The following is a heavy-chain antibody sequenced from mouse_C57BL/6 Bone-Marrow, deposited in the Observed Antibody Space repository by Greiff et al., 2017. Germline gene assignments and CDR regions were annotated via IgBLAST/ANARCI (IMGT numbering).Heavy chain of an antibody. V-gene: IGHV1-52*01. CDR1: GYTFTSYW. CDR3: ARGNWVYAMDY. D-gene: IGHD4-1*02. J-gene: IGHJ4*01. Sequence: QVQLKQPGAELVRPGSSVKLSCKASGYTFTSYWMHWVKQRPIQGLEWIGNIDPSDSETHYNQKFKDKATLTVDKSSSTAYMQLSSLTSEDSAVYYCARGNWVYAMDYWGQGTSVTVSS. CDR2: IDPSDSET.